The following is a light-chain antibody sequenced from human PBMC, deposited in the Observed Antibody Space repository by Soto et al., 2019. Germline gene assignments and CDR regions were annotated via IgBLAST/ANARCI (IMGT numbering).Light chain of an antibody. J-gene: IGKJ1*01. CDR1: QSVSSS. CDR2: GAS. Sequence: SQSPSTLSVSTGERATFSCRASQSVSSSLAWYQQKPGQAPRLLIYGASSRATGIPDRFSGSGSGTDFTLTISRLEPEDFAVYYCQQYGSSLWTFGQGTKVAIK. V-gene: IGKV3-20*01. CDR3: QQYGSSLWT.